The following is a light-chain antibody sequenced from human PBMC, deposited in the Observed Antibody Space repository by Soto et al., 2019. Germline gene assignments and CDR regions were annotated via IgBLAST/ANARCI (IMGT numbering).Light chain of an antibody. J-gene: IGKJ4*01. Sequence: EKVMTQSPATLSVSPGERATLSCRASQSVSSNLAWYHQKPGQAPRLLIYGASTRATGIPARVSGSGSGTEFTLTISSLQSEDFAVYYGQQYNDWPLTFGGGTKVEIK. V-gene: IGKV3-15*01. CDR3: QQYNDWPLT. CDR1: QSVSSN. CDR2: GAS.